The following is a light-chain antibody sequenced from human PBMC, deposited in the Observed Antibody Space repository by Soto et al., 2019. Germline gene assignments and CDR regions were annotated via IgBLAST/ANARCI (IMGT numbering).Light chain of an antibody. CDR2: DAS. CDR1: QSVATY. J-gene: IGKJ2*02. CDR3: QHRTDWPPICT. V-gene: IGKV3-11*01. Sequence: EIVLTQSPLTLALSPGERATLSCRASQSVATYLAWYQQRPGQAPRLLIYDASHRATGIPARFSGSGSGTDFTHTISSLEPEDFAVYYCQHRTDWPPICTLGPGTKVEMK.